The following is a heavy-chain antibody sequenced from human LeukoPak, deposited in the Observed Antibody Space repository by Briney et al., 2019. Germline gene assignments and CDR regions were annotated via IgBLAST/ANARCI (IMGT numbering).Heavy chain of an antibody. CDR3: ARTTEAHSWRTRYYDYYMDV. Sequence: ASVKVSCKASGYTFTTYDINWVRQASGQGLEWMGWINPNSGGTNYAQKFQGRVTMTRDTSISTAYMELSRLRSDDTAVYYCARTTEAHSWRTRYYDYYMDVWGKGTTVTVSS. J-gene: IGHJ6*03. D-gene: IGHD6-13*01. V-gene: IGHV1-2*02. CDR2: INPNSGGT. CDR1: GYTFTTYD.